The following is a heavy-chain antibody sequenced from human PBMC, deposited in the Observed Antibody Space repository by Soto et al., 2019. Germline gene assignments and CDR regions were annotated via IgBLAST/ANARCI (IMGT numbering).Heavy chain of an antibody. CDR3: AKERGLRYCSSFSCYSKILRCFAP. Sequence: GGSLRLACVASGFTYSNYVMSWVRQAPGKGLEWISTISGSGDSTYYAVSVKGRFTISRDNSKTTLFLQMSSLRGDDTAVDYCAKERGLRYCSSFSCYSKILRCFAPGGQGTLVTVSS. CDR1: GFTYSNYV. CDR2: ISGSGDST. D-gene: IGHD2-2*01. J-gene: IGHJ5*02. V-gene: IGHV3-23*01.